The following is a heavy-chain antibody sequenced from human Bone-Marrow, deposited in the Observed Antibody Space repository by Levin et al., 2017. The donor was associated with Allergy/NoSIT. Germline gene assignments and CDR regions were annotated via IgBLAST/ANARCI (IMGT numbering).Heavy chain of an antibody. CDR1: GGSISSSSYY. Sequence: SSETLSLTCIVSGGSISSSSYYWGWIRQPPRKGLEWIGSIYYSGSTYYNPSLKSRVTISVDTSKNQFSLKLSSVTAADTAVYYCARSLLTVTNYYYYGMDVWGQGTTVTVSS. CDR3: ARSLLTVTNYYYYGMDV. J-gene: IGHJ6*02. V-gene: IGHV4-39*01. D-gene: IGHD4-11*01. CDR2: IYYSGST.